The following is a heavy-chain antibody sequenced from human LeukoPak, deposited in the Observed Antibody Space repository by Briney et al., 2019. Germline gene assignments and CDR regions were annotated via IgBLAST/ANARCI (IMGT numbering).Heavy chain of an antibody. Sequence: PGGSLRLSCAASGFTFSSYAMSWIRQPPGKGLEWIGSIYYSGSTYYNPSIKSRVTISVDTSKNQFSLKLSSVTAADTAVYYCARDHGGSSSIDYWGQGTLVTVSS. J-gene: IGHJ4*02. CDR3: ARDHGGSSSIDY. V-gene: IGHV4-39*02. CDR1: GFTFSSYA. CDR2: IYYSGST. D-gene: IGHD1-26*01.